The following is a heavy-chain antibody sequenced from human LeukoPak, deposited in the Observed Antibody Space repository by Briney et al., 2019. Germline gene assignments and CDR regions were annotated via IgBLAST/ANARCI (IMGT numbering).Heavy chain of an antibody. CDR2: ISWNSGSI. V-gene: IGHV3-9*01. CDR3: AKGSGWYVRDWFDP. Sequence: PGGSLRLSCAASGFTFDDYAMHWVRQAPGKGLEWVSGISWNSGSIGYADSVKGRFTISRDNAKNSLYLQMNSLSAEDTALYYCAKGSGWYVRDWFDPWGQGTLVTVSS. J-gene: IGHJ5*02. CDR1: GFTFDDYA. D-gene: IGHD6-19*01.